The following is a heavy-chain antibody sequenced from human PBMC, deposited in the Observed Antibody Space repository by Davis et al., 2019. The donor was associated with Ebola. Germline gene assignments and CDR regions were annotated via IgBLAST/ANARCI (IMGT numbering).Heavy chain of an antibody. CDR2: INHSGST. CDR1: GESFSGYY. J-gene: IGHJ3*02. V-gene: IGHV4-34*01. Sequence: GSLRLSCGVYGESFSGYYWSWLRQSPGKGLEWIGEINHSGSTNYNPSLESRVIISVDTSKNQFSLKLTSVTAADTAVYYCAREHFDIWGQGTKVTVSS. CDR3: AREHFDI.